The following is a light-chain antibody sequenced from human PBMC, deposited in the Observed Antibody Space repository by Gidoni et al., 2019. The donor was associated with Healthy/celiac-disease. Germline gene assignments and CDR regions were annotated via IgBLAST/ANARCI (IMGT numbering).Light chain of an antibody. CDR1: QSVSSY. J-gene: IGKJ1*01. CDR2: DAS. Sequence: EIVLTQSPATLSLSPGERATLSCRASQSVSSYLAWYQQKPGQAPRLLIYDASNRATGIPARFSGSGSGTDFTLTISSLEPEDFAVYYCLQRSNSWTFXQXTKVEI. V-gene: IGKV3-11*01. CDR3: LQRSNSWT.